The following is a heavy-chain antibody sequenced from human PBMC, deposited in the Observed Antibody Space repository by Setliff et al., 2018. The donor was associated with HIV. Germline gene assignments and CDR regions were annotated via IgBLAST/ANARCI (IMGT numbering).Heavy chain of an antibody. CDR1: GYTFTSCF. J-gene: IGHJ4*02. Sequence: GASVKVSCKASGYTFTSCFMHWVRQAPGQRLEWMGWINAGNGNTKYSQKFQGRVTITRDTSASTAYMELSSLRSEDTAVYYCARDNPSELLFDHWGQGTLVTVSS. CDR3: ARDNPSELLFDH. D-gene: IGHD1-26*01. CDR2: INAGNGNT. V-gene: IGHV1-3*01.